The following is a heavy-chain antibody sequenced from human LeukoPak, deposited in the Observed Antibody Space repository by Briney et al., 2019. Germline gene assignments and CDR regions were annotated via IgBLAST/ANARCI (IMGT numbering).Heavy chain of an antibody. V-gene: IGHV1-2*02. D-gene: IGHD6-19*01. CDR1: GYSFTGYY. J-gene: IGHJ4*02. CDR3: AGDVKGGVAVAADY. CDR2: INPNSGGP. Sequence: ASVKVSFKASGYSFTGYYMHWVRQAPGQGLEWMGWINPNSGGPNCAQKFQGRVTMTRDTSISTAYMELSRLRSDDTAVYYCAGDVKGGVAVAADYWGQGTLVTVSS.